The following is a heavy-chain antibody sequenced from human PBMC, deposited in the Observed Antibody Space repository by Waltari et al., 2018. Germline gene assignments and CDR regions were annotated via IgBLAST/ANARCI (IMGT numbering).Heavy chain of an antibody. D-gene: IGHD1-26*01. J-gene: IGHJ4*02. V-gene: IGHV3-7*01. CDR1: GFTFDTYW. CDR3: ARIVAARPGYYYDY. CDR2: IKRDGTDK. Sequence: EVQLVESGGGLVQPGGSLRLSCAASGFTFDTYWMTWVRQAPGKGLEWVANIKRDGTDKKYVDSVRGRFTIARDNPKNSLYLQRNSLRAEDTAVYYCARIVAARPGYYYDYWGQGTPVTVSS.